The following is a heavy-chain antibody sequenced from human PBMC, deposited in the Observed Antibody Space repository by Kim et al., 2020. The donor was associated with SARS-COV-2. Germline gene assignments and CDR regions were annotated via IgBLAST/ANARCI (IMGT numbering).Heavy chain of an antibody. V-gene: IGHV3-23*01. CDR1: GFTFSSYA. CDR3: ANPSSGWTPVDY. CDR2: ISGSGGST. Sequence: GGSLRLSCAASGFTFSSYAMSWVRQAPGRGLEWVSAISGSGGSTYYADSVKGRFTISRDNSKNTLYLQMNSLRAEDTAVYYCANPSSGWTPVDYWGQGTLVTVSS. J-gene: IGHJ4*02. D-gene: IGHD6-19*01.